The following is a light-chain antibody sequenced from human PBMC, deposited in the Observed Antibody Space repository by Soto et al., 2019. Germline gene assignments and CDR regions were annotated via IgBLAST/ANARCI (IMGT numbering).Light chain of an antibody. Sequence: SYELTQPPSVSVAPGKTARITCGGNNIGSKSVHWYQQKPGQAPVLVIYYDSDRPSAIHERFSGSNSGNTATLTISRVEAGDEADYYCQVWDSSSDHPVFGTGTKVTVL. CDR3: QVWDSSSDHPV. CDR2: YDS. CDR1: NIGSKS. V-gene: IGLV3-21*04. J-gene: IGLJ1*01.